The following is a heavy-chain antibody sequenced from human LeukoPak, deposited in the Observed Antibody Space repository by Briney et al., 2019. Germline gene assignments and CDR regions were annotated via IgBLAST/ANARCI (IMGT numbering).Heavy chain of an antibody. D-gene: IGHD3-22*01. J-gene: IGHJ3*02. CDR1: GFTFSSYA. CDR2: ISYDGNNK. Sequence: GGSLRLSCAASGFTFSSYAMHWVRQAPGKGLEWVAFISYDGNNKYYADSLKGRFTISRDNSKNMLYLLMNSLRAEDTAVYSCARGTYYYDSSGRYPSGAFDIWGQGTMVTVSS. V-gene: IGHV3-30*04. CDR3: ARGTYYYDSSGRYPSGAFDI.